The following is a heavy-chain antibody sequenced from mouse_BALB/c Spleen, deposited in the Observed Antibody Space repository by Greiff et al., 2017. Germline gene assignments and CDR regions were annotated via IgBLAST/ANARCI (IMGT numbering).Heavy chain of an antibody. V-gene: IGHV1S22*01. CDR1: GYTFTSYW. Sequence: LKQPGSELVRPGASVKLSCKASGYTFTSYWMHWVKQRPGQGLEWIGNIYPGSGSTNYDEKFKSKATLTVDTSSSTAYMQLSSLTSEDSAVYYCTRRLYFDYWGQGTTLTVSS. CDR2: IYPGSGST. J-gene: IGHJ2*01. CDR3: TRRLYFDY. D-gene: IGHD3-2*02.